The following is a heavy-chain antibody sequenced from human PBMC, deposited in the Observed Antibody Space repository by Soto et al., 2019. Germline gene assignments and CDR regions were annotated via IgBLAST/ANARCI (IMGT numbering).Heavy chain of an antibody. CDR2: IYWDDDK. CDR1: GFSHSTSGVG. D-gene: IGHD2-15*01. Sequence: QITLKESGPTLVKPTQTLTLTCTFSGFSHSTSGVGVAWIRQPPGKALEWLALIYWDDDKRYRPSLESRLTITKDTSKNQVVLTMTNMHSVDTATYSCAYLPCSGGSCYWFSFSGMDVWGQGTTVTVSS. CDR3: AYLPCSGGSCYWFSFSGMDV. V-gene: IGHV2-5*02. J-gene: IGHJ6*02.